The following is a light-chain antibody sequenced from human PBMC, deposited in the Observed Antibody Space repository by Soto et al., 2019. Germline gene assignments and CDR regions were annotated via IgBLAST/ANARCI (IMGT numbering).Light chain of an antibody. Sequence: EIVMTQSPATLSVSPGARAPLSCRASQSVSSNLAWYQQKPGQAPRLLIYGASSRAAGIPDRFSGSGSGTDFTLTISRLEPEDLAVYYCQQYGTSPETFGQGTRWIS. V-gene: IGKV3-20*01. CDR3: QQYGTSPET. CDR1: QSVSSN. CDR2: GAS. J-gene: IGKJ1*01.